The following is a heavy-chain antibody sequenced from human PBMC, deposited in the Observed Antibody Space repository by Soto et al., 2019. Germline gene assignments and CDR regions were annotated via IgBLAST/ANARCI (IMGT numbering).Heavy chain of an antibody. Sequence: SETLSLTCTVSCGSISSSSYYWGWIRQPPGKGLEWIGSIYYSGSTYYNPSLKSRVTISVDTSKNQFSLKLSSVTAADTAVYYCAIGTTNYYYGMDVWGQGTTVTV. J-gene: IGHJ6*02. CDR3: AIGTTNYYYGMDV. D-gene: IGHD4-4*01. CDR1: CGSISSSSYY. V-gene: IGHV4-39*01. CDR2: IYYSGST.